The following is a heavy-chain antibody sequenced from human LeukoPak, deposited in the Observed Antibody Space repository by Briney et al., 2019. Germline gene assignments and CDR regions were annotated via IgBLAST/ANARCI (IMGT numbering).Heavy chain of an antibody. Sequence: GGSLRLSCAASGFTFRSYVMSWVRQSPGKGLHWVSSISASGGSTYYADSVKGRLTISRDNSENTLYLQMNSLRAEDTAIYYCAKEYYDTTGYFYSLDFWGQGTLVTVSS. CDR2: ISASGGST. V-gene: IGHV3-23*01. J-gene: IGHJ4*02. CDR1: GFTFRSYV. D-gene: IGHD3-22*01. CDR3: AKEYYDTTGYFYSLDF.